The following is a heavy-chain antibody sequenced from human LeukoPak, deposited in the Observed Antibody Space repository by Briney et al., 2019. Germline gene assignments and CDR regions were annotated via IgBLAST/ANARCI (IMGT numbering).Heavy chain of an antibody. CDR2: IWYDGSNK. V-gene: IGHV3-33*01. CDR1: GFTFSSYG. CDR3: ARDLNYSNYDDYYYGMDV. J-gene: IGHJ6*02. D-gene: IGHD4-4*01. Sequence: TGRSLRLSCAASGFTFSSYGMPWVRQAPGKGLEWVAVIWYDGSNKYYADSVKGRFTISRDNSKNTLYLQMNSLRAEDTAVYYCARDLNYSNYDDYYYGMDVWGQGTTVTVSS.